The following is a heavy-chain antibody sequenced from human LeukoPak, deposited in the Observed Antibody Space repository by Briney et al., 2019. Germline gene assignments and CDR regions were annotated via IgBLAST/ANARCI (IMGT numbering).Heavy chain of an antibody. J-gene: IGHJ4*02. V-gene: IGHV3-53*01. CDR3: AGEEFGNSYVYAFDY. CDR2: IYSGGST. D-gene: IGHD5-18*01. CDR1: GFTVSSNY. Sequence: PGGSLRLSCAASGFTVSSNYMSWVRQAPGKGLEWVSVIYSGGSTYYADSVKGRFTISRDNSKNTLYLQMNSLRAEDTAVYYCAGEEFGNSYVYAFDYGGQGPLVTVS.